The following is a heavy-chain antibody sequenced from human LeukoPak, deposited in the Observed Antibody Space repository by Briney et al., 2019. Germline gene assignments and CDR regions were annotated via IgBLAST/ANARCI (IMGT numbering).Heavy chain of an antibody. CDR1: GYIFNSYW. D-gene: IGHD2-15*01. V-gene: IGHV3-7*01. CDR2: IKQEGSEK. J-gene: IGHJ4*02. CDR3: ARELTTQTKASCSGGNCLGYFDY. Sequence: GGSLRLSCAPSGYIFNSYWTTWVRQAPGKRLEWVANIKQEGSEKYYVVSVKRRFPISRDNAKNSLYLQVDTLRSDDTPVYHCARELTTQTKASCSGGNCLGYFDYCGQGTLVTVSS.